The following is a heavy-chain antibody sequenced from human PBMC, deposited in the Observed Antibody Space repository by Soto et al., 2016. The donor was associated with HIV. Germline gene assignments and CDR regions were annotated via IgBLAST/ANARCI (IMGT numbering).Heavy chain of an antibody. Sequence: EVQMEQSGTEVKQPGATVKISCKVSGYTFTDYYIHWVLQAPGKGLEWMGFVDPEDGETLYAEKFQGRVTITADTSTNIVYMELSSLRSEDTAVFYCARDDYYDYAFDYWGQGTLVTVSS. D-gene: IGHD4-17*01. V-gene: IGHV1-69-2*01. CDR3: ARDDYYDYAFDY. CDR1: GYTFTDYY. CDR2: VDPEDGET. J-gene: IGHJ4*02.